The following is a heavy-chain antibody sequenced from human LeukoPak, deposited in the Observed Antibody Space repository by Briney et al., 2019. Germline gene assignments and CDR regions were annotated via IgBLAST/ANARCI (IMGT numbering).Heavy chain of an antibody. V-gene: IGHV3-7*01. Sequence: GGSLRLSCVASGFTSSAYWMTWVRQAQGKGLEWVATIQPDGRDRYYVESVKGRFTISRDNAKNSLYLQMQSLRAEDTALYYCVRNEGDYWGQGALVTVSS. CDR2: IQPDGRDR. J-gene: IGHJ4*02. CDR3: VRNEGDY. CDR1: GFTSSAYW.